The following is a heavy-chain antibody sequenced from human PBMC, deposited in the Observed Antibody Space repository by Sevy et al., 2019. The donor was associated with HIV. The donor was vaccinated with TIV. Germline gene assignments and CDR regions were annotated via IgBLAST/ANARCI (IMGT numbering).Heavy chain of an antibody. V-gene: IGHV4-59*01. D-gene: IGHD6-13*01. CDR3: ARGGPNQHQLDYFDY. J-gene: IGHJ4*02. Sequence: SETLSLTCTVSGVSISNYYWAWIRQPPGKGLECVGFSGSTNYNPSLKSRVTTSVDTSKNHFSLKLSSVTVADTAIYYCARGGPNQHQLDYFDYWGQGTLVNVSS. CDR2: SGST. CDR1: GVSISNYY.